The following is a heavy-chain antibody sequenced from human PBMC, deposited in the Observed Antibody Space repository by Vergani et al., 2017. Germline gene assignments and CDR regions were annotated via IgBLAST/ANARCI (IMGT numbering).Heavy chain of an antibody. D-gene: IGHD6-13*01. Sequence: QVQLVESGGGVVQPGRSLRLSCAASGFTFSSYGMHWVRQAPGKGLEWVAVIWYVGSNKYYADSWKGRFTISRDNSKNTLYLQMNSLRAEDTAVYYCAKDLLYSSSWYDWFDPWGQGTLVTVSS. CDR2: IWYVGSNK. J-gene: IGHJ5*02. V-gene: IGHV3-33*06. CDR3: AKDLLYSSSWYDWFDP. CDR1: GFTFSSYG.